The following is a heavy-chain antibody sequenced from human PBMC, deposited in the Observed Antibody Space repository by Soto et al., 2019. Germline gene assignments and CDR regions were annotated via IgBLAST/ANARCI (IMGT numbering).Heavy chain of an antibody. V-gene: IGHV1-46*01. D-gene: IGHD6-13*01. CDR2: IHPSGGST. CDR1: GYTFISYC. J-gene: IGHJ6*02. Sequence: QEQLVQSGAEVKKPGASVKVSCKASGYTFISYCMHWVRQAPGQGLEWMGRIHPSGGSTSYAQKFQGRVTMTRDASTPTVDMELSSLRSDDTAVYYCARDVIAAAVIDYYFYGTDVWGQGTTVTVSS. CDR3: ARDVIAAAVIDYYFYGTDV.